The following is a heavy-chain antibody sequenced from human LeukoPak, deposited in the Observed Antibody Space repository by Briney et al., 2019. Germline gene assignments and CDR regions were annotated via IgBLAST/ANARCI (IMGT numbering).Heavy chain of an antibody. Sequence: GGSLRLSCAASGFTFSSYSMNWVRQAPGKGLEWVSSISSSSSYIYYAGSVKGRFTISRDNAKNSLYLQMNSLRAEDTAVYYCARDSASPGLYYFDYWGQGTLVTVSS. CDR3: ARDSASPGLYYFDY. CDR1: GFTFSSYS. CDR2: ISSSSSYI. J-gene: IGHJ4*02. V-gene: IGHV3-21*01. D-gene: IGHD6-19*01.